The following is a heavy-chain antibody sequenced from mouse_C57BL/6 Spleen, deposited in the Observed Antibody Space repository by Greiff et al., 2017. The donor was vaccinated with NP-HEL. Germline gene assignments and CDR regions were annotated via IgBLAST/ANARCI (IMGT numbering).Heavy chain of an antibody. CDR3: ARGGDYYGSSPLGY. CDR1: GYAFSSSW. Sequence: QVQLKQSGPELVKPGASVKISCKASGYAFSSSWMNWVKQRPGKGLEWIGRIYPGDGDTNYNGKFKGKATLTADKSSSTAYMQLSSLTSEDSAVYFCARGGDYYGSSPLGYWGQCTTLTVSS. V-gene: IGHV1-82*01. D-gene: IGHD1-1*01. CDR2: IYPGDGDT. J-gene: IGHJ2*01.